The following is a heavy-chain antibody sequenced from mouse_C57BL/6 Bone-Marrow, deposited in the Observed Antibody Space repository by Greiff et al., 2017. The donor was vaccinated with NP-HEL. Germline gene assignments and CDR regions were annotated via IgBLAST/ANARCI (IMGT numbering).Heavy chain of an antibody. CDR1: GYSFTSYY. J-gene: IGHJ3*01. V-gene: IGHV1-66*01. CDR3: ARGVWCNLCAY. D-gene: IGHD1-1*02. Sequence: QVQLKESGPELVKPGASVKISCKASGYSFTSYYIHWVKQRPGQGLEWIGWIYPGSGNTKYNEKFKGKATLTADTSSSTAYMQLSSLTSEDSAVYYCARGVWCNLCAYWGRGTLVTVSA. CDR2: IYPGSGNT.